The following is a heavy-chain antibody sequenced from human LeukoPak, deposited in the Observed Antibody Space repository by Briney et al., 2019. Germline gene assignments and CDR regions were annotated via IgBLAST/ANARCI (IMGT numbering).Heavy chain of an antibody. J-gene: IGHJ6*02. CDR2: ISPYNSDT. CDR1: GYTFTSYG. CDR3: ARDYQGYSSSSGGYYYGMDV. D-gene: IGHD6-6*01. Sequence: ASVKVSCKASGYTFTSYGISWVRQAPGQGLEWMGWISPYNSDTNYAQKLQGRVTMTTDTSTSTAYMELRSLRSDDTAVYYCARDYQGYSSSSGGYYYGMDVWGQGTTGTVSS. V-gene: IGHV1-18*01.